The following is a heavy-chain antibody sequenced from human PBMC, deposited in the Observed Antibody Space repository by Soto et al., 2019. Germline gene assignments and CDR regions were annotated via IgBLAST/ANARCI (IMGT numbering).Heavy chain of an antibody. J-gene: IGHJ1*01. Sequence: QVQLVESGGGVVQPGRSLRLSCAASGFTFNSFTMHWVRQAPGKGLEWVAVISHDGSHKYSADSVKCRFTISRDDSKNTLYLQMSSLRVEDTAIYYCATWEERYFQDWGQGTLVTVSS. D-gene: IGHD1-26*01. CDR3: ATWEERYFQD. CDR2: ISHDGSHK. V-gene: IGHV3-30-3*01. CDR1: GFTFNSFT.